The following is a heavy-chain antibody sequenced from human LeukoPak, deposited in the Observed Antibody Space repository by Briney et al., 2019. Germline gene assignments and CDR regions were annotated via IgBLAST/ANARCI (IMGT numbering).Heavy chain of an antibody. V-gene: IGHV4-31*03. CDR2: IYYSGST. CDR1: GGSISSGGYY. D-gene: IGHD4-17*01. CDR3: ARGYYGGGLDY. Sequence: PSQTLSLTCTVSGGSISSGGYYWSWIRQHPGKGLEWIGYIYYSGSTNYNPSLKSRVTMSVDTSKNQFSLKLSSVTAADTAAYYCARGYYGGGLDYWGQGTLVTVSS. J-gene: IGHJ4*02.